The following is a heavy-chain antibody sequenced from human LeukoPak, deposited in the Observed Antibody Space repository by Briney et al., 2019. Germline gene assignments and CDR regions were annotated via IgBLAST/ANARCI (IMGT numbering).Heavy chain of an antibody. D-gene: IGHD3-10*01. CDR3: TTVSAGTYTAPDARFDF. Sequence: GGSLRLSCAASGFTFSDAWMSWVRQAPGKGLEWVGRIKSGEAIVYAAPVKARFTISRDDSKSTLYLQMNSLKTEDTATYYCTTVSAGTYTAPDARFDFWGQGTLVTVSS. J-gene: IGHJ4*02. CDR1: GFTFSDAW. CDR2: IKSGEAI. V-gene: IGHV3-15*01.